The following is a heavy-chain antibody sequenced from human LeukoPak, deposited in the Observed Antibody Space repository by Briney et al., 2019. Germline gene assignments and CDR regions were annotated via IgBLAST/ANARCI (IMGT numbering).Heavy chain of an antibody. D-gene: IGHD1-1*01. CDR3: VRGGLEPFDI. Sequence: GGSLRLSCAASGFTFSSYWMHWVRQAPGKGLAWVSRINTDGTTTNHADSVTGRFTISRDNAKNMLYLQMNSLRAEDTAVYYCVRGGLEPFDIWGQGTMVTVSS. CDR1: GFTFSSYW. J-gene: IGHJ3*02. CDR2: INTDGTTT. V-gene: IGHV3-74*01.